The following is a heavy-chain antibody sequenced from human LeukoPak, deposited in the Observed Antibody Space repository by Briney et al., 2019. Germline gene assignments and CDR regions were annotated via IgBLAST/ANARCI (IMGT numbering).Heavy chain of an antibody. CDR3: AKAPVTSCRGAFCYPFDY. D-gene: IGHD2-15*01. Sequence: QPGGSLRLSCAASGFSFSTYSMTWVRQAPGKGLEWVSIISGSGGATYYADSVRGRFTISRDTSRSTLYLQMNSLRAEDAAVYYCAKAPVTSCRGAFCYPFDYWGQGTLVTVSS. CDR2: ISGSGGAT. CDR1: GFSFSTYS. J-gene: IGHJ4*02. V-gene: IGHV3-23*01.